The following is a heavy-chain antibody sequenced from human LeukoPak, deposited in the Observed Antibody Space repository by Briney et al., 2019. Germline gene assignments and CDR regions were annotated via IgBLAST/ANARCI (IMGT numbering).Heavy chain of an antibody. CDR2: ISYDGSNK. Sequence: PGGSLRLSCAASGFTFSSYGMHWVRQAPGKGLEWVAVISYDGSNKYYADSVKGRFTISRDNSKSTLYLQMNSLRAEDTAVYYCAKDRAYYGSGSLGYWGQGTLVTVSS. CDR3: AKDRAYYGSGSLGY. D-gene: IGHD3-10*01. CDR1: GFTFSSYG. V-gene: IGHV3-30*18. J-gene: IGHJ4*02.